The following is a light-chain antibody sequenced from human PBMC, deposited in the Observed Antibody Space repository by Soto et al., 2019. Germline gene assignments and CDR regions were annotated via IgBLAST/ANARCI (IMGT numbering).Light chain of an antibody. CDR3: QQYYTYPWT. J-gene: IGKJ1*01. CDR1: QSVSTW. Sequence: DIQMAQSPSTLSASVGYRVTITCRASQSVSTWLAWYQQKPGNAPTLLIYDASSLESGVPSRFSGSGSGTEFTLTISSLQPDDFATYYCQQYYTYPWTFGQGTTGDIK. V-gene: IGKV1-5*01. CDR2: DAS.